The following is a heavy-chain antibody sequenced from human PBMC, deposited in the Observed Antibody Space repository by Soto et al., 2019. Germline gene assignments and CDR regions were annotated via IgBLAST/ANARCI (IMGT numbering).Heavy chain of an antibody. CDR1: GFTFDDYA. CDR2: ISWNSGSI. Sequence: SLRLSCAASGFTFDDYAMHWVRQAPGKGLEWVSGISWNSGSIGYADSVKGRFTISRDNAKNSLYLQMNSLRAEDTALYYCAKDITGYCSSTSCPRDAFDIWGHAIMVTV. CDR3: AKDITGYCSSTSCPRDAFDI. D-gene: IGHD2-2*01. J-gene: IGHJ3*02. V-gene: IGHV3-9*01.